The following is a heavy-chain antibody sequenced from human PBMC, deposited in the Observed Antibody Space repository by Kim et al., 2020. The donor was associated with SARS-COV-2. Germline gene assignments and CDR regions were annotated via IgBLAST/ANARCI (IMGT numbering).Heavy chain of an antibody. J-gene: IGHJ4*02. Sequence: SETLSLTCTVSGGSISSSSYYWGWIRQPPGKGLEWIGSIYYSGSTYYNPSLKSRVTISVDTSKNQFSLKLSSVTAADTAVYYCARQPTFGYDILTGYYTFDYWGQGTLVTVSS. CDR2: IYYSGST. CDR1: GGSISSSSYY. V-gene: IGHV4-39*01. CDR3: ARQPTFGYDILTGYYTFDY. D-gene: IGHD3-9*01.